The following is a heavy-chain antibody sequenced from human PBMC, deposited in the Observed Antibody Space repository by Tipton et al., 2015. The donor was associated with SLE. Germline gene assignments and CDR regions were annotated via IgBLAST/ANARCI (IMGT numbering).Heavy chain of an antibody. J-gene: IGHJ5*02. Sequence: SLRLSCAASGFTFSNSYMSWIRQAPGKGLEWVAYISSGGETEYYTDSVKGRFTISRDNAKNTLYLQMNSLRVEDTSIYYCARDPAVPGENWFDPWGQGTLATVSS. CDR2: ISSGGETE. CDR1: GFTFSNSY. CDR3: ARDPAVPGENWFDP. D-gene: IGHD3-10*01. V-gene: IGHV3-11*01.